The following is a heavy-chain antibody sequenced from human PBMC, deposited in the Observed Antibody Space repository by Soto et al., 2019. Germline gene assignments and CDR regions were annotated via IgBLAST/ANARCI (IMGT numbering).Heavy chain of an antibody. V-gene: IGHV1-3*01. CDR1: GYTFTSYA. CDR3: ARGPLSLYSADFR. Sequence: QVQLVQSGAEAKKPGASVRISCRTSGYTFTSYAITWLRHAPGQRLEWMGWINGGNGDTKYSQKFQDRLSITRDTSATTVSLGLSSLTSEDTAIYYCARGPLSLYSADFRWGQGTLVTVSS. J-gene: IGHJ4*02. D-gene: IGHD1-26*01. CDR2: INGGNGDT.